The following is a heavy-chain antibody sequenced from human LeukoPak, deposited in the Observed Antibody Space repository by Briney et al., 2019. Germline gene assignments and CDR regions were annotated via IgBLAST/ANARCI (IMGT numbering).Heavy chain of an antibody. J-gene: IGHJ6*03. D-gene: IGHD6-13*01. V-gene: IGHV1-46*01. Sequence: ASVTVSCKASGYTFTSYYMHWVRQAPGQGLEWMGIINPSGGSTSYAQKLQGRVTMTTDTSTSTAYMELRSLRSDDTAVYYCARDVGSSWYLTTYYYYYMDVWGKGTTVTVSS. CDR3: ARDVGSSWYLTTYYYYYMDV. CDR2: INPSGGST. CDR1: GYTFTSYY.